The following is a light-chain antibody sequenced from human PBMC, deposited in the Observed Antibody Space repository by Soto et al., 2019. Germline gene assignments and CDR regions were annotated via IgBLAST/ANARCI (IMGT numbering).Light chain of an antibody. Sequence: EIVLTQSPATLSLSPGERATLSCRASQSISGYLAWYQHSPGRAPRLLIYDASNRATGIPDRFSGRGSGTDFTLTISSLEPEDFAVYYCQQRASWPLTVGGGTALE. CDR2: DAS. J-gene: IGKJ4*01. V-gene: IGKV3-11*01. CDR3: QQRASWPLT. CDR1: QSISGY.